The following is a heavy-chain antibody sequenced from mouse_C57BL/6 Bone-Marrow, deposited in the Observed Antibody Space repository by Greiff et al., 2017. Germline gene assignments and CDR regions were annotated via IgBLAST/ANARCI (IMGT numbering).Heavy chain of an antibody. V-gene: IGHV5-12*01. D-gene: IGHD1-1*01. Sequence: EVQLVESGGGLVQPGGSLKLSCAASGFTFSDYYMYWVRQTPEKRLEWVAYISNGGGSTYYPDTVKGRFTISRDNAKNTLYLQMSRLKSEDTAMYYCARQGGTRRGFYFDYWGQGTTLTVSS. CDR2: ISNGGGST. J-gene: IGHJ2*01. CDR3: ARQGGTRRGFYFDY. CDR1: GFTFSDYY.